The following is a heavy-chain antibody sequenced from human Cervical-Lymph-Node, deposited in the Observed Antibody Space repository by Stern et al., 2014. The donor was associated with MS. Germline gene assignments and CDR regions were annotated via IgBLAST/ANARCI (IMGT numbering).Heavy chain of an antibody. CDR1: GYSFANFW. V-gene: IGHV5-51*01. CDR3: ARLARPDYAY. J-gene: IGHJ4*02. Sequence: VQLVQSGAEVKKPGESLKISCKGSGYSFANFWIGWVRQMPGKGLEWMGIIYPGDSETRKSPSFRGQVPISADKSISTAYLQWSSLKASDTAMYYCARLARPDYAYWGQGTLVTVS. CDR2: IYPGDSET. D-gene: IGHD4-17*01.